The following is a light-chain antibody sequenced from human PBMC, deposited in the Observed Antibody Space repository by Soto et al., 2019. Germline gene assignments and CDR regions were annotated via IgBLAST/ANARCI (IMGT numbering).Light chain of an antibody. V-gene: IGLV1-47*01. Sequence: QSALTQPPSASGTPGQRVTISCYGSSSNIGSNYVYWYQQLPGTAPKLLIYRNNQRPSGVPDRFSGSKSGTSASLAISGLRSEDEADYYCAAWDDSLSGYDFGTGTKVTVL. CDR3: AAWDDSLSGYD. J-gene: IGLJ1*01. CDR1: SSNIGSNY. CDR2: RNN.